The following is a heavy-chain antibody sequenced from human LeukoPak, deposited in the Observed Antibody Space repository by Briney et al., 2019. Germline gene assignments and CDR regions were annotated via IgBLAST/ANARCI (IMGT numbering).Heavy chain of an antibody. J-gene: IGHJ4*02. V-gene: IGHV4-38-2*02. CDR2: MYHSGST. CDR3: ARAGYSYGHDY. Sequence: SETLSLTCSVSGYSISSAYYWGWIRQPPGKGLEWVGTMYHSGSTSYNPSLKSRVTISVDTSKNQFSLKLSSVTAADTAVYYCARAGYSYGHDYWGQGTLVTVSS. CDR1: GYSISSAYY. D-gene: IGHD5-18*01.